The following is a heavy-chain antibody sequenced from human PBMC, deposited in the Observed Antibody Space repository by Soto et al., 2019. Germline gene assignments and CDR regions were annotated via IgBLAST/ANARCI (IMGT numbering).Heavy chain of an antibody. J-gene: IGHJ3*02. CDR1: GVTFSAHS. V-gene: IGHV3-48*01. CDR2: ISSSSSTI. Sequence: PGGSLRLSCAASGVTFSAHSMNWVRQAPGKGLEWVSYISSSSSTIYYADSVRGRFTISRDNAKNSLFLQMNSLRAEDTAVYYCARDQFDTGNDAFDIWGQGTMVTVSS. CDR3: ARDQFDTGNDAFDI. D-gene: IGHD2-2*02.